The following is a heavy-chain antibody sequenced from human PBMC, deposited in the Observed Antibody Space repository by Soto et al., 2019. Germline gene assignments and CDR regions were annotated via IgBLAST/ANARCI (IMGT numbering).Heavy chain of an antibody. D-gene: IGHD3-22*01. CDR1: GGSISTSSFY. Sequence: QLQLQESGPGLVKPSETLSLTCTVSGGSISTSSFYWGWIRQPPGKGLEWIGSIYYSGSTYYNPSLKSRVTISVDTSKNQFSLKLSSVTAADTAVYYCARDYDSSGDYWGQGTLVTVSS. J-gene: IGHJ4*02. CDR2: IYYSGST. CDR3: ARDYDSSGDY. V-gene: IGHV4-39*01.